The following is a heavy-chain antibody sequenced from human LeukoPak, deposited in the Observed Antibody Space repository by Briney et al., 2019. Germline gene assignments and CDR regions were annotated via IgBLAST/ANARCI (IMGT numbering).Heavy chain of an antibody. CDR3: ARAVTYFYGSVTYDWFDP. CDR1: GFTFSSYA. D-gene: IGHD3-10*01. V-gene: IGHV3-74*01. Sequence: GGSLRLSCAASGFTFSSYAMSWVRQAPGKGLVWVSRIKSDGSTIYADSVKGRFTISRDNARNTLYLKMNSLRVEDAAMYYCARAVTYFYGSVTYDWFDPWGQGTLVTVSS. J-gene: IGHJ5*02. CDR2: IKSDGST.